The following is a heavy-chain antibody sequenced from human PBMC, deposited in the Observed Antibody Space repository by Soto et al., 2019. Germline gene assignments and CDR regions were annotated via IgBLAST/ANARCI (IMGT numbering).Heavy chain of an antibody. D-gene: IGHD2-2*01. Sequence: XATLSLTFAVYGGSISSNKWWSWFRQPPGKGLEWIGEIYHSGSTNYNPSLKSRVTISLDKSKNQFSLKLTSVTAADSAVYYCARDDHIVVVPTSLGAMDVWGQGTTVTVPS. CDR3: ARDDHIVVVPTSLGAMDV. V-gene: IGHV4-4*02. J-gene: IGHJ6*02. CDR2: IYHSGST. CDR1: GGSISSNKW.